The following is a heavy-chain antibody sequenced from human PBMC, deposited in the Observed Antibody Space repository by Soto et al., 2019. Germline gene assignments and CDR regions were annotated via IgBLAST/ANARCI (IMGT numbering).Heavy chain of an antibody. J-gene: IGHJ4*02. V-gene: IGHV4-4*02. D-gene: IGHD6-19*01. CDR1: GDSVSSPYW. CDR3: ARSAGWYAVHS. Sequence: QVQLQESGPGLVKPSGTLSLTCAVSGDSVSSPYWWCWVRQAPGKGLEWIGEVFHTGTTSYNPSLRSRVTISMDKSINQFSLDLSSVTAAVTAVYYCARSAGWYAVHSWGPGTLVIVSS. CDR2: VFHTGTT.